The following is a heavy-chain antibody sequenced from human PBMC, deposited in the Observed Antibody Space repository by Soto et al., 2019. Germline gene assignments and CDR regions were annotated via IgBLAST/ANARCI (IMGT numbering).Heavy chain of an antibody. J-gene: IGHJ6*02. Sequence: QVQLVQSGAEVKKPGSSVKVSCKASGGTFSSYAISWLRQAPGQGLEWMGGIIPIFGTANYAQKFQGRVTITADKSTSTAYMELSSLRSEDTAVYYCARRGGSYAGYYYYYGMDVWGQGTTVTGSS. V-gene: IGHV1-69*06. CDR2: IIPIFGTA. CDR1: GGTFSSYA. D-gene: IGHD1-26*01. CDR3: ARRGGSYAGYYYYYGMDV.